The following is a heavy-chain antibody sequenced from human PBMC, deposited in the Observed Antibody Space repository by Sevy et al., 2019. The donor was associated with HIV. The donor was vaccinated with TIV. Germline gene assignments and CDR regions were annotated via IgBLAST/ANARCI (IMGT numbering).Heavy chain of an antibody. Sequence: GGSLRLSCTASGFTFSSYSMNWVRQAPGKGLEWVSSISFSSNYIYYVDSVRGRFTISRDNAKNSLYLTMDSLRDEDTALYYCARDDIVARDYFDFWGQGTLVTVSS. V-gene: IGHV3-21*01. J-gene: IGHJ4*02. CDR2: ISFSSNYI. D-gene: IGHD2-15*01. CDR1: GFTFSSYS. CDR3: ARDDIVARDYFDF.